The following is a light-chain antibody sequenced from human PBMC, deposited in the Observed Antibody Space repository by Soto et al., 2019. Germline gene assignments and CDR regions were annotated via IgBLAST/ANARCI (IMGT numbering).Light chain of an antibody. J-gene: IGKJ1*01. CDR3: QHYKRHSWK. V-gene: IGKV1-5*01. Sequence: DIQMTQSPSTLSASVGDRVTITCRASQSISSWLAWYQQKPGKAPKLLIYDASSLESGVPSRFSGSGSGTEIALTISKLQTDEFARYNSQHYKRHSWKFDQGTKVDIK. CDR2: DAS. CDR1: QSISSW.